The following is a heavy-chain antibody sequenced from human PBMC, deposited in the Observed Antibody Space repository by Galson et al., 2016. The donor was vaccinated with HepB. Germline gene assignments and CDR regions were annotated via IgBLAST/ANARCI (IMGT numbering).Heavy chain of an antibody. J-gene: IGHJ4*02. CDR3: ARGVDKSSGYLGFDY. D-gene: IGHD3-22*01. Sequence: SVKVSCKASGGTFSTYAISWVRQAPGQGLEWLGGIIPIFGTANYAQKFQGRVTITADESTSTAYMELSSLRSEDTAVYYCARGVDKSSGYLGFDYWGQGTLVTVSS. CDR2: IIPIFGTA. CDR1: GGTFSTYA. V-gene: IGHV1-69*13.